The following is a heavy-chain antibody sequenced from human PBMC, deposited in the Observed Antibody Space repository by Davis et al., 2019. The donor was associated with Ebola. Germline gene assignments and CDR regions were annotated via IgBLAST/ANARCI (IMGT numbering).Heavy chain of an antibody. D-gene: IGHD4-17*01. Sequence: AASVKVSCKASGYTFTSYGISWVRQAPGQGLEWMGWISAYNGNTNYSQKLQGRVTITTDTSTSTAYMELRSLRYDDTAVYYCARDIPTVNPLDYWGQGTLVTVSS. V-gene: IGHV1-18*01. CDR1: GYTFTSYG. J-gene: IGHJ4*02. CDR3: ARDIPTVNPLDY. CDR2: ISAYNGNT.